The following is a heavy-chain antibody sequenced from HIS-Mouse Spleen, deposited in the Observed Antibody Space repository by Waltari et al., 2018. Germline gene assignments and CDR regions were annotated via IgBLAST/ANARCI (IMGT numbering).Heavy chain of an antibody. V-gene: IGHV3-33*06. Sequence: QVQLVESGGGVVEPGRSLRLSCAASGFTFSSYGMHWVRQAPGKGLEWVAVIWYDGSNKYYADSVKGRFTISRDNSKNTLYLQMNSLRAEDTAVYYCAKGKYYFDYWGQGTLVTVSS. CDR2: IWYDGSNK. J-gene: IGHJ4*02. CDR1: GFTFSSYG. CDR3: AKGKYYFDY.